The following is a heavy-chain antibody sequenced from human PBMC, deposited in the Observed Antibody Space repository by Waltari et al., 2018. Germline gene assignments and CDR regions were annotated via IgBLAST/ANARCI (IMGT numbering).Heavy chain of an antibody. CDR2: SSGSGGST. D-gene: IGHD6-19*01. CDR1: GFTFSSYA. J-gene: IGHJ4*02. CDR3: AKDPGYSSGWYTPTGY. Sequence: EVQLVESGGGLVQPGGSLRLSCAASGFTFSSYAMSWVRQAPGKGLEWVSDSSGSGGSTYYADSVKGRFTISRDNSKNTLYLQMNSLRAEDTAVYYCAKDPGYSSGWYTPTGYWGQGTLVTVSS. V-gene: IGHV3-23*04.